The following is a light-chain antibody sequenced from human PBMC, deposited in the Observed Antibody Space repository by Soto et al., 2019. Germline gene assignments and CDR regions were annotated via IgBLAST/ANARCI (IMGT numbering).Light chain of an antibody. CDR3: SSYPSSSSYV. CDR2: DVT. J-gene: IGLJ1*01. Sequence: QSALTQPASVSGSPGQSIAISCTGTSSDVGAYNSVSWYQQYPGKAPKLMIHDVTNRPSGVSDRFSGSKSGNTASLTISGLKAEDEADYYCSSYPSSSSYVFGSGTKLTVL. V-gene: IGLV2-14*01. CDR1: SSDVGAYNS.